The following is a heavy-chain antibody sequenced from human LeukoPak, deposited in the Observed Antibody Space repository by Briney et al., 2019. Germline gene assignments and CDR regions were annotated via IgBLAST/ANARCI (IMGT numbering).Heavy chain of an antibody. CDR3: ARDQGIYGDGIFDY. CDR1: EFTVSSNY. J-gene: IGHJ4*02. CDR2: IWYDGSNK. Sequence: GGSLRLSCAASEFTVSSNYMGWVRQAPGKGLEWVAVIWYDGSNKHYADSVKGRFTISRDNSKNTLYLQMNSLRAEDTAVYYCARDQGIYGDGIFDYWGQGTLVTVSS. V-gene: IGHV3-33*08. D-gene: IGHD5-24*01.